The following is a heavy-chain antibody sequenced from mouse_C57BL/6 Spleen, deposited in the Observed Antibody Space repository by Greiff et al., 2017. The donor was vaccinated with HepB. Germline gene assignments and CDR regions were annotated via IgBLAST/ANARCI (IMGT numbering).Heavy chain of an antibody. J-gene: IGHJ4*01. CDR1: GYTFTSYW. D-gene: IGHD1-1*01. V-gene: IGHV1-64*01. CDR3: ASTLYYGSSVYAMDY. Sequence: QVQLQQPGAELVKPGASVKLSCKASGYTFTSYWMHWVKQRPGQGLEWIGMIHPNSGSTNYNEKFKSKATLTVDKSSSTAYMQLSSLTSEDSAVYYCASTLYYGSSVYAMDYWGQGTSVTVSS. CDR2: IHPNSGST.